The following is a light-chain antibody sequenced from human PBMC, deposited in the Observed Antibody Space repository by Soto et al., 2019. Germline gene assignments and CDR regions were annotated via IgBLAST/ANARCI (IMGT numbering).Light chain of an antibody. V-gene: IGKV1-27*01. CDR3: QKYNIAPHT. CDR2: AAS. CDR1: QDISNY. J-gene: IGKJ4*01. Sequence: GDRVTITCRTSQDISNYLAWYQQKPGKVPKLLTYAASTLQSGVPSRFSGGGSGTDFSLTISSLHPEDVATYYCQKYNIAPHTFGGGTKVEIQ.